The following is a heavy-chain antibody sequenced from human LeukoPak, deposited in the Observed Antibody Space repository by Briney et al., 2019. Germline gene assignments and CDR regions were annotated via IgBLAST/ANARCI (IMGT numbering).Heavy chain of an antibody. Sequence: PSQTLSLTCAVYGGSSSGYYWSWIRQPPGKGLEWIGEINHSGSTNYNPSLKSRVTISVDTSKNQFSLKLSSVTAADTAVYYCARRITMVRGVILYYYYYMDVWGKGTTVTISS. CDR1: GGSSSGYY. CDR3: ARRITMVRGVILYYYYYMDV. CDR2: INHSGST. J-gene: IGHJ6*03. V-gene: IGHV4-34*01. D-gene: IGHD3-10*01.